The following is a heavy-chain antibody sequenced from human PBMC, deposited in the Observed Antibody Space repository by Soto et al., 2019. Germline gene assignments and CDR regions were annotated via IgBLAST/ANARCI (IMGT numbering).Heavy chain of an antibody. CDR1: GFTFSSYA. V-gene: IGHV3-30-3*01. CDR2: ISYDGSNK. J-gene: IGHJ6*02. CDR3: ARGDIVVVPAATWGVLGTTYYYYGMDV. Sequence: GGSLRLSCAASGFTFSSYAMHWVRQAPGKGLEWVAVISYDGSNKYYADSVKGRFTISRDNSKNTLYLQMNSLRAEDTAVYYCARGDIVVVPAATWGVLGTTYYYYGMDVWGQGTTVTV. D-gene: IGHD2-2*01.